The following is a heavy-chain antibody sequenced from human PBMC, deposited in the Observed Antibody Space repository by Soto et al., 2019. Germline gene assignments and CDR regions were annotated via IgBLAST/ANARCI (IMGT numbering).Heavy chain of an antibody. Sequence: LSLTCAVYGGSFSTEYWSWIRQPPGKGLEWIGEINPSGGTNYNPSLKSRVTISVATSKNQFSLKLSSVTAADTAVYYCARVLAARASRDFDYWGQGTLVTVSS. D-gene: IGHD6-25*01. CDR3: ARVLAARASRDFDY. CDR1: GGSFSTEY. V-gene: IGHV4-34*01. J-gene: IGHJ4*02. CDR2: INPSGGT.